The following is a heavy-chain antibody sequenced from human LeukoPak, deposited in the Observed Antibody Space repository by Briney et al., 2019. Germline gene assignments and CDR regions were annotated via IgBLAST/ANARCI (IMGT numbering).Heavy chain of an antibody. J-gene: IGHJ3*01. CDR1: GGSISSYY. Sequence: SETLSLTCTVSGGSISSYYWGWIRQPPVKGLEWVGNIYYSGSTDYNPSLKSRVTISVDTSKNRFSLKLNSVTAADTAVYYCARRLYNSGWYWWGQGTMVTVSS. D-gene: IGHD6-19*01. CDR2: IYYSGST. V-gene: IGHV4-39*01. CDR3: ARRLYNSGWYW.